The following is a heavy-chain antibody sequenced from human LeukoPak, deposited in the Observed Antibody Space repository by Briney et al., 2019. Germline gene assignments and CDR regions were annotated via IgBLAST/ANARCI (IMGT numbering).Heavy chain of an antibody. Sequence: SETLSLTCTVSGGSVSGYYWTWIRQPAGKGLEWIGRTHSSGSTNYNPSLKSRVTMSVDTSKNQFSLKLSSVTAADTAVYYCARGPHRPLYSYGLVGDNYWGQGTLVTVSS. CDR2: THSSGST. D-gene: IGHD5-18*01. CDR3: ARGPHRPLYSYGLVGDNY. V-gene: IGHV4-4*07. J-gene: IGHJ4*02. CDR1: GGSVSGYY.